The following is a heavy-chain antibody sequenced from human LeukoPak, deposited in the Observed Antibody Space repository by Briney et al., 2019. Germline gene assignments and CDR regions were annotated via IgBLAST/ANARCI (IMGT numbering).Heavy chain of an antibody. V-gene: IGHV1-46*01. CDR3: ARSEIYGDYGGLDF. Sequence: ASVKVSCKASGYTFTNYYIHWVRQAPGQGLEWMGMIIPSDGFTTYAQKFQGRLTMTRDMSTSTVYMELSSLRSEDTAIFYCARSEIYGDYGGLDFWGQGTLVTVSS. J-gene: IGHJ4*02. CDR1: GYTFTNYY. CDR2: IIPSDGFT. D-gene: IGHD4-17*01.